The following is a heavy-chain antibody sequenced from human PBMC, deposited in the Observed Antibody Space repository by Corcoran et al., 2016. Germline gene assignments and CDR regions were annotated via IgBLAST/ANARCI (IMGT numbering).Heavy chain of an antibody. CDR3: ARRTVTILPYDY. Sequence: QVQLVQSGAEVKKPGASVQVSCKASGYTFTSYYMHWVRQAPGQGLEWMGIINPSDGSTTYAQKFQGRVTMTRDMSTSTVYMELSSLRSDDTAVYYCARRTVTILPYDYWGQGTLVTVSS. J-gene: IGHJ4*02. D-gene: IGHD4-17*01. CDR1: GYTFTSYY. CDR2: INPSDGST. V-gene: IGHV1-46*01.